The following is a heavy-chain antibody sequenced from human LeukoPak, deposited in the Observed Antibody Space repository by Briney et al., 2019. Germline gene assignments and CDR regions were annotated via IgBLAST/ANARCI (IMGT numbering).Heavy chain of an antibody. CDR3: ARTPDGADY. CDR1: EFAFSTYN. D-gene: IGHD3-10*01. V-gene: IGHV3-48*02. Sequence: GGSLRLSCAASEFAFSTYNMNWVRQAPGKGLEWVSYISTGSSTTYYADSVKGRFTISRDNVENSLYLQMNSLRDEDTAVYYCARTPDGADYWGQGTLVTVSS. J-gene: IGHJ4*02. CDR2: ISTGSSTT.